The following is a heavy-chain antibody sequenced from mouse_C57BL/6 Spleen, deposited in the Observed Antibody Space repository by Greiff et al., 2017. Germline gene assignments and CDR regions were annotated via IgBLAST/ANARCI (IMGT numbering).Heavy chain of an antibody. V-gene: IGHV5-16*01. CDR1: GFTFSDYY. D-gene: IGHD1-1*01. CDR3: ARDYYGSLDY. CDR2: INYDGSST. Sequence: EVNLVESEGGLVQPGSSMKLSCTASGFTFSDYYMAWVRQVPEKGLEWVANINYDGSSTYYLDSLKSRFIISRDNAKNILYLQMSSLKSEDTATYYCARDYYGSLDYWGQGTTLTVSS. J-gene: IGHJ2*01.